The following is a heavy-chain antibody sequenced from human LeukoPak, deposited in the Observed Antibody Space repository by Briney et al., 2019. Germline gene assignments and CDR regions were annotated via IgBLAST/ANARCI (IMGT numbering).Heavy chain of an antibody. D-gene: IGHD2-15*01. CDR1: GFTFSSYG. CDR2: IRYDGSNK. Sequence: GGSLRLSCAASGFTFSSYGMHWVRQAPGKGLEWVAFIRYDGSNKYYADSVKGRFTISRDNSENTVFLQMNSLRADDTAVYYCAKEGGRGLYYFDYWGQGTLVTVSS. V-gene: IGHV3-30*02. J-gene: IGHJ4*02. CDR3: AKEGGRGLYYFDY.